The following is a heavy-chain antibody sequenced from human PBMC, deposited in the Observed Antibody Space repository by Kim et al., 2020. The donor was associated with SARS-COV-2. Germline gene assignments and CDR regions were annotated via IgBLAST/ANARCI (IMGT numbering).Heavy chain of an antibody. CDR2: IYHSGST. V-gene: IGHV4-38-2*02. CDR1: GYSISSGYY. J-gene: IGHJ6*01. Sequence: SETLSLTCTVSGYSISSGYYWGWIRQPPGKGLEWIGSIYHSGSTYYNPSLKSRVTISVDTSKNQFSLKLSSVTAADTAVYYCARVDQPYYYDSSGYYY. D-gene: IGHD3-22*01. CDR3: ARVDQPYYYDSSGYYY.